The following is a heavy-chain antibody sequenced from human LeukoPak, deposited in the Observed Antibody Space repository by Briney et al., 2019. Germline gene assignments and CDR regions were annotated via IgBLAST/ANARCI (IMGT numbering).Heavy chain of an antibody. Sequence: PGGSLRLSCAASGFTFSSYAMHWVRQAPGKGLERVAVISYDGSNKYYADSVKGRFTISRDNSKNTLYLQMNSLRAEDTAVYYCAKESRIAAADYWGQGTLVTVSS. CDR3: AKESRIAAADY. D-gene: IGHD6-13*01. CDR1: GFTFSSYA. V-gene: IGHV3-30-3*01. J-gene: IGHJ4*02. CDR2: ISYDGSNK.